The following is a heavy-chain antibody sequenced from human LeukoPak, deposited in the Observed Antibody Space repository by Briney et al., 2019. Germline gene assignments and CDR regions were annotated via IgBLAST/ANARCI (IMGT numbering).Heavy chain of an antibody. D-gene: IGHD2-2*01. CDR2: ISSSGSTI. CDR3: ARSIVPAAILMYYFDY. V-gene: IGHV3-11*01. J-gene: IGHJ4*02. Sequence: GGSLRLSCAASGFTFSDYYMGWIRQAPGKGLEWVSYISSSGSTIYYADSVKGRFTISRDNAKNSLYLQMNSLRAEDTAVYYCARSIVPAAILMYYFDYWGQGTLVTVSS. CDR1: GFTFSDYY.